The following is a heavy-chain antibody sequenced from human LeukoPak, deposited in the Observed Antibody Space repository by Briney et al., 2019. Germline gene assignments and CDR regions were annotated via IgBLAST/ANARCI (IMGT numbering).Heavy chain of an antibody. J-gene: IGHJ5*02. Sequence: SETLSLTCTVSGGSIGSGDYYWSWLRQPPGKGLEWIGYIYYSGSTYYNPSLKSRVTISVDTSKNQFSLKLSSVTAADTAVYYCARDQDVWGRPGLWFDPWGQGTLVTVSS. CDR1: GGSIGSGDYY. V-gene: IGHV4-30-4*01. CDR2: IYYSGST. D-gene: IGHD3-16*01. CDR3: ARDQDVWGRPGLWFDP.